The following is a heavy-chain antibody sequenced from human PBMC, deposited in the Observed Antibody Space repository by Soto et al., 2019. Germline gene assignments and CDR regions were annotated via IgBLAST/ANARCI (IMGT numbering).Heavy chain of an antibody. CDR2: IYNAGSST. J-gene: IGHJ5*02. Sequence: GGSLRLSCAASGFTFSSYGMHWVRQAPGKGLEWVAVIYNAGSSTYYADSVKGRFTISRDNAKNTLYLQMNSLRAEDTAVYYCARDQSVAGPTTLFDPWGQGTLVTVSS. CDR1: GFTFSSYG. CDR3: ARDQSVAGPTTLFDP. D-gene: IGHD6-19*01. V-gene: IGHV3-33*08.